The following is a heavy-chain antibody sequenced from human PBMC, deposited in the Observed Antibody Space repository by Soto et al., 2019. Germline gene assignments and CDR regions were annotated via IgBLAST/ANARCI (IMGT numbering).Heavy chain of an antibody. Sequence: PGGSLRLSCAASGFTVSSNYMSWVRQAPGKGLEWVSVIYSGGSTYYADSVKGRFTISRDNSKNTLYLQMNSLRAEDTAVYYCARCSAVAGYDYWGQGTLVTVSS. CDR3: ARCSAVAGYDY. J-gene: IGHJ4*02. V-gene: IGHV3-53*01. CDR2: IYSGGST. CDR1: GFTVSSNY. D-gene: IGHD6-19*01.